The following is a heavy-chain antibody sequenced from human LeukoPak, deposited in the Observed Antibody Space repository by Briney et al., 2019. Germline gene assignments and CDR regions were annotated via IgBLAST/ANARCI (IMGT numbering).Heavy chain of an antibody. V-gene: IGHV3-23*01. CDR2: ISGTGGST. Sequence: GSLRLSCAASGFTFSSYAVSWVRQAPGKGLEWVSGISGTGGSTYYADSVKGRFTIARDNSKNTLYLQMNSLRAEDTAVYYCAKDVVDFLGYYFDYWGQGTLVTVSS. CDR1: GFTFSSYA. CDR3: AKDVVDFLGYYFDY. D-gene: IGHD2-15*01. J-gene: IGHJ4*02.